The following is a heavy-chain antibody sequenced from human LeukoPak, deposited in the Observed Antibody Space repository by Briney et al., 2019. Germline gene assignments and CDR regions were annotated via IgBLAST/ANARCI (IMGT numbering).Heavy chain of an antibody. CDR3: AKDIEVPAANGYNWFDP. D-gene: IGHD2-2*01. CDR1: GFTFTTYW. Sequence: GESLRLSCAASGFTFTTYWMSWVRQAPGKGLEWVAFIRYDGSNKYYADSVKGRFTISRDNSKNTLYLQMNSLRAEDTAVYYCAKDIEVPAANGYNWFDPWGQGTLVTVSS. J-gene: IGHJ5*02. CDR2: IRYDGSNK. V-gene: IGHV3-30*02.